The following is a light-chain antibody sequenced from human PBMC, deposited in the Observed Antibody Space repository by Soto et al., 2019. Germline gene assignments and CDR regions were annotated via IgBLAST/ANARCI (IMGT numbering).Light chain of an antibody. J-gene: IGLJ1*01. CDR2: EVT. V-gene: IGLV2-14*01. Sequence: QSALTQPASVSGSPGQSITISCTGTSSNIGLYKYVSWYQQHAGKAPKVIIYEVTYRPSGVSNRFSGSKSGNTASLTISGLQAEDEADYFCSSYTSSSTLYVFRTGTKLTVL. CDR1: SSNIGLYKY. CDR3: SSYTSSSTLYV.